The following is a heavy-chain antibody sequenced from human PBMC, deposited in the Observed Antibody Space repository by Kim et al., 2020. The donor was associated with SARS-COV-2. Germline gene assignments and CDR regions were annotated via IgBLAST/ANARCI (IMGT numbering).Heavy chain of an antibody. D-gene: IGHD2-2*01. CDR2: ISGRGGST. CDR3: AKTVYCSSTSCPIWVRYYYYGMDV. V-gene: IGHV3-23*01. CDR1: GFTFRSHG. Sequence: GGSLRLSCAASGFTFRSHGMTWVRQAPGKGLEWVSVISGRGGSTYYADSVKGRFTISRDNSKNTLYLQMNSLRAEDTAVYFCAKTVYCSSTSCPIWVRYYYYGMDVWGQGTTVTVSS. J-gene: IGHJ6*02.